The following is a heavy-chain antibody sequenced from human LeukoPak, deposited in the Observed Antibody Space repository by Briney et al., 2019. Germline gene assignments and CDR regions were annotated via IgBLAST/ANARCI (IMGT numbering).Heavy chain of an antibody. CDR3: ARRASSCWGCDH. Sequence: KPSETLSLTCTVSGGSISSSSYYWGWIRQPPGKGLEWIGSIYYSGSTYYNPSLKSRVTISVDTSENQFSLKLTSVTAADTAVYYCARRASSCWGCDHWGQGTLVTVSS. V-gene: IGHV4-39*01. D-gene: IGHD6-19*01. J-gene: IGHJ4*02. CDR2: IYYSGST. CDR1: GGSISSSSYY.